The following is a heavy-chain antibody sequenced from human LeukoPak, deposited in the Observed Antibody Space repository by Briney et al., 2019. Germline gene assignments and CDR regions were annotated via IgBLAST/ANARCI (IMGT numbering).Heavy chain of an antibody. Sequence: GGSLRLSCAASGFTFSSYWMSWVRQAPGKGLEWVANIKQDGSEKYYVDSVKGRFTISRDNAKNSLYLQMNSLRAEDTAVYYCARGRRSSSWYYYYGMDVWGQGTTVTVSS. J-gene: IGHJ6*02. CDR3: ARGRRSSSWYYYYGMDV. D-gene: IGHD6-13*01. CDR2: IKQDGSEK. V-gene: IGHV3-7*01. CDR1: GFTFSSYW.